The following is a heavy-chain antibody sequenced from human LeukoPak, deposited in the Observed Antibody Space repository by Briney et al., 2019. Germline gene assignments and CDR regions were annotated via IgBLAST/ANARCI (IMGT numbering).Heavy chain of an antibody. CDR2: IYPDDSDV. J-gene: IGHJ5*02. D-gene: IGHD6-19*01. CDR1: GYNFSNNW. Sequence: GESLKISCKGSGYNFSNNWIGWVRQMPGKGLEWMGIIYPDDSDVRYSPSFQGQVTISADKSISTAFLQWNSLKASDTAMYYCARRLYYSGWYWFDPWGQGTLVTVSS. V-gene: IGHV5-51*01. CDR3: ARRLYYSGWYWFDP.